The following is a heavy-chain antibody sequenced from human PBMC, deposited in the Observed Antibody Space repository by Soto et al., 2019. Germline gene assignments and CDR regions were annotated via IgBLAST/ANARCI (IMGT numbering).Heavy chain of an antibody. V-gene: IGHV1-69*05. CDR3: ARGAFGEVSFDY. D-gene: IGHD3-10*01. CDR1: GGTFSSYA. Sequence: GASVKVSCKASGGTFSSYAISWVRQAPGQGLEWMGWISTIYATANYAKNLQGRVTMTTDTSTSTAYMELRSLRSDDTAVYYCARGAFGEVSFDYWGQGTQVTVSS. CDR2: ISTIYATA. J-gene: IGHJ4*02.